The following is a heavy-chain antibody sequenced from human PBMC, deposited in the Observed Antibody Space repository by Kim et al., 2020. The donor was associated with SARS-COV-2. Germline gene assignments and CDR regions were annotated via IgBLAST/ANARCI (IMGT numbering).Heavy chain of an antibody. V-gene: IGHV3-30*03. CDR1: GITFRSYG. CDR2: ISNDGGNE. J-gene: IGHJ5*01. CDR3: KLQQLVPLNFGDWFDT. Sequence: GGSLRLSCAASGITFRSYGLHWVRQAPGKGLEWVAVISNDGGNEYYADSVKGRFTISRDNSKNTLYLQMNSLRAEDTAVYYCKLQQLVPLNFGDWFDTWG. D-gene: IGHD6-13*01.